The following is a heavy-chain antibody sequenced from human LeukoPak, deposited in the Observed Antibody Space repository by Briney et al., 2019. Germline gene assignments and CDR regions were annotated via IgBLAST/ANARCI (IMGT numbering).Heavy chain of an antibody. CDR2: MFYYGST. D-gene: IGHD3-16*01. Sequence: SETLSLTCSVSGGSISGSDYFWGWIRQPPGKGLEWIGSMFYYGSTYYNASLKSRVTISLDTSKKQFSLKLRSVTAADTAVYYCARGGITSLLNWFDPWGQGILVTVSS. CDR3: ARGGITSLLNWFDP. CDR1: GGSISGSDYF. V-gene: IGHV4-39*07. J-gene: IGHJ5*02.